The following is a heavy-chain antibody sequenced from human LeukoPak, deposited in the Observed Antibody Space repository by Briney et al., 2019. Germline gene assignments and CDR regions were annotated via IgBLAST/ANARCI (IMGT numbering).Heavy chain of an antibody. CDR2: INQDGSVT. CDR3: ARNPPRRHDF. CDR1: GFTFSSYW. Sequence: GGSLRLSCAAPGFTFSSYWMTWVRQAPGKGLGWVADINQDGSVTYYVASVKGRFSISRDNANNCLFMQMNCLSAAETAIYYCARNPPRRHDFWGQGTLVTVSS. V-gene: IGHV3-7*01. J-gene: IGHJ4*02.